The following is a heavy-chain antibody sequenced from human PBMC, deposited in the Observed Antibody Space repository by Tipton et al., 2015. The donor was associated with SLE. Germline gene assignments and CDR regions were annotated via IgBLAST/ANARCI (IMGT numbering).Heavy chain of an antibody. J-gene: IGHJ3*02. D-gene: IGHD3/OR15-3a*01. CDR1: GGSFSGYY. Sequence: TLSLTCAVYGGSFSGYYWSWIRQPPGKGLEWIGEINHSGSTNYNPSLKSRVTISVDTSKNQFSLKLISVTAADTAVYYCARAQRGPIRAFDIWGQGTMVTVSS. CDR3: ARAQRGPIRAFDI. CDR2: INHSGST. V-gene: IGHV4-34*01.